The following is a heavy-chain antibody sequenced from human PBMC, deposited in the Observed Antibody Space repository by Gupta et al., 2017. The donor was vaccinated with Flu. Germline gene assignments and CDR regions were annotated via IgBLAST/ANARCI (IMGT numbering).Heavy chain of an antibody. Sequence: YWIGWVRQMPGKGLEWMGIIYPGDSDTRYSPSFQGQVTISADKSISTAYLQWSSLKASDTAMYYCARHRDELVVPAATIDYWGQGTLVTVSS. V-gene: IGHV5-51*01. D-gene: IGHD2-2*01. CDR1: YW. J-gene: IGHJ4*02. CDR2: IYPGDSDT. CDR3: ARHRDELVVPAATIDY.